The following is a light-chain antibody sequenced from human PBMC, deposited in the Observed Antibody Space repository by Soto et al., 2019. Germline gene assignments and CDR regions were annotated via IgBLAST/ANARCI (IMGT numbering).Light chain of an antibody. J-gene: IGLJ1*01. CDR2: EVT. CDR1: SSDVGGYNF. V-gene: IGLV2-8*01. CDR3: SSYAATNNYV. Sequence: QSVLTQPPSASGSPGQSVTISCTGTSSDVGGYNFVSWYQQHPGKAPQLIIYEVTKRPSGVPDRFSGSKSGNTASLTVSGLQTEDEADYYCSSYAATNNYVFGSGTKVTGL.